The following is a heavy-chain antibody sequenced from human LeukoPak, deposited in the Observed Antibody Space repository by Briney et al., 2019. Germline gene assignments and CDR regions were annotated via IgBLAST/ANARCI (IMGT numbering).Heavy chain of an antibody. CDR1: GFTFSNAW. CDR3: TTVTMVRGVNFYSYYYMDV. Sequence: GGSLRLSCAASGFTFSNAWMSWVRQAPGKGLEWVGRIKSKTDGGTTDYAAPVKGRFTISIDDSKNTLSLQMNSLITEDTAVYYCTTVTMVRGVNFYSYYYMDVWGKGTTVTISS. D-gene: IGHD3-10*01. J-gene: IGHJ6*03. V-gene: IGHV3-15*01. CDR2: IKSKTDGGTT.